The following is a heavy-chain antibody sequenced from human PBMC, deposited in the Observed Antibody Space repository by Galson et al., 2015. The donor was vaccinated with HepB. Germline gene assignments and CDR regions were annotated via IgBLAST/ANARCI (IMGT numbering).Heavy chain of an antibody. D-gene: IGHD5/OR15-5a*01. J-gene: IGHJ4*02. V-gene: IGHV5-51*01. CDR2: INPRDSDS. CDR3: ARMGVGVSNEY. CDR1: GYTFTSYW. Sequence: QSGAEVKKPGEALRISCQGSGYTFTSYWIGWVRQMSGKGLEWMAIINPRDSDSRYSPAFQGQVTISADKSTNTAYLQWSSLRASDTAMYYCARMGVGVSNEYWGQGTLVTVSS.